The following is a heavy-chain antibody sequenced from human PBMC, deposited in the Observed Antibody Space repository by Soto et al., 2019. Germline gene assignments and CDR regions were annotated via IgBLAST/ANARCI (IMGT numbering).Heavy chain of an antibody. Sequence: PGGSLRLSCAASGFTFSSYARSWVRQAPGKGLEWVSAISGSGGSTYYADSVKGRFTISRDNSKNTLYLQMNSLRAEDTAVYYCAKVVGQLERRPHYFDYWGQGTLVTVSS. D-gene: IGHD1-1*01. CDR3: AKVVGQLERRPHYFDY. V-gene: IGHV3-23*01. CDR2: ISGSGGST. CDR1: GFTFSSYA. J-gene: IGHJ4*02.